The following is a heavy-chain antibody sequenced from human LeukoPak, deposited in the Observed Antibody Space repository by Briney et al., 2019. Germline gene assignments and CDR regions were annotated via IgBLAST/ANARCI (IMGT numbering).Heavy chain of an antibody. CDR1: GFTFSSYW. Sequence: QPGGSLRLSCAASGFTFSSYWMSWVRQAPGKGLEWVANIKQDGSEKYYVDSVKGRFTISRDNAKNSLYLQMNSLRAEDTAVYYCARWRDGYNYYFDYWGQGTQVTVSS. CDR3: ARWRDGYNYYFDY. J-gene: IGHJ4*02. V-gene: IGHV3-7*01. CDR2: IKQDGSEK. D-gene: IGHD5-24*01.